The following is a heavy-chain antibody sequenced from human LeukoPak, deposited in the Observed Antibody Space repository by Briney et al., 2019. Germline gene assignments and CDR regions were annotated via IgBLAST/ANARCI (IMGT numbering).Heavy chain of an antibody. D-gene: IGHD5-12*01. CDR1: GFTFSSYS. V-gene: IGHV3-21*01. CDR3: ARGGGYDTHFDY. J-gene: IGHJ4*02. CDR2: ISSSSSYI. Sequence: GGSLRLSCAASGFTFSSYSMTWVRQAPGKGLEWVSSISSSSSYIYYADSVKGRFTISRDNAKNSLYLQMNSLRAEDTAVYYCARGGGYDTHFDYWGQGTLVTVSS.